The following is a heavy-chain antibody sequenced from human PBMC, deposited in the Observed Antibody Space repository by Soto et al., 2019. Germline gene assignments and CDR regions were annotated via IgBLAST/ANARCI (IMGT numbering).Heavy chain of an antibody. CDR1: GFTFSNYA. Sequence: GGSLRLSCAASGFTFSNYAMGWVRQAPGKGLEWVAAISYDGSNKYYADSVKGRFTISRDNSKNTLYLQMNSLRAEDTAVYYCAKDLYDILTGYSDDAFDIWGQGTMVTVSS. D-gene: IGHD3-9*01. V-gene: IGHV3-30*18. CDR2: ISYDGSNK. J-gene: IGHJ3*02. CDR3: AKDLYDILTGYSDDAFDI.